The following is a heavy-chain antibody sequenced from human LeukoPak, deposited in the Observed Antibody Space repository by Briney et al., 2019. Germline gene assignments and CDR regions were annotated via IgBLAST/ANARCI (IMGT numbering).Heavy chain of an antibody. CDR1: GFTFSSYA. V-gene: IGHV3-23*01. CDR3: AKDLQSGYFDWLLPTFDY. D-gene: IGHD3-9*01. Sequence: GGSLRLSCAASGFTFSSYAMSWVRQAPGKGLEWVSAISGSGGSTYYADSAKGRFTISRDNSKNTLYLQMNSLRAEDTAVYYCAKDLQSGYFDWLLPTFDYWGQGTLVTVSS. CDR2: ISGSGGST. J-gene: IGHJ4*02.